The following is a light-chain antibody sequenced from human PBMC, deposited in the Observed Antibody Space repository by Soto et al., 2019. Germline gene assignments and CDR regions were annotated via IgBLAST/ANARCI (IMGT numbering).Light chain of an antibody. V-gene: IGLV2-14*01. CDR3: SSYTSSSTLGV. J-gene: IGLJ1*01. CDR2: DVS. CDR1: SSDVGGYNY. Sequence: QSALTQPASVSGSPGQSITISCTGTSSDVGGYNYVSWYQQHPGKAPKLMIYDVSNRPSGVSNRFSGTKSGNTASLTFSGLQAEDEADYYCSSYTSSSTLGVFGTGTKLTVL.